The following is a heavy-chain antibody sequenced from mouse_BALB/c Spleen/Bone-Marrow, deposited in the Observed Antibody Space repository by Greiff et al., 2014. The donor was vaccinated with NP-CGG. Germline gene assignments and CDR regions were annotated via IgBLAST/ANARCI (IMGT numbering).Heavy chain of an antibody. CDR1: GYTFTSYW. Sequence: VQLQESGAELAKPGASVKMSCKASGYTFTSYWMHWVKQRPGQGLEWIGYINPSTGYTEYNQKFKDKATLTADKSSSTAYVQLSSLTSEDSAVHFCARGRFAYWGQGTLVTVSA. CDR2: INPSTGYT. CDR3: ARGRFAY. V-gene: IGHV1-7*01. J-gene: IGHJ3*01.